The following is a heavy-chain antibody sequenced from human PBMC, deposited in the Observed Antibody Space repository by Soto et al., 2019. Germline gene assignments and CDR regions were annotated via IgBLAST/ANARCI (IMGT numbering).Heavy chain of an antibody. CDR3: ARASYDSSAYYPRFDY. CDR2: IYYSGST. CDR1: GGSISSYY. D-gene: IGHD3-22*01. J-gene: IGHJ4*02. V-gene: IGHV4-59*01. Sequence: SETLSLTCTVSGGSISSYYWSWIRQPPGKGLEWIGYIYYSGSTNYNPSLKSRVTISVDTSKNQFSLKLSSVTAADTAVYYCARASYDSSAYYPRFDYWGQGTLVTVSS.